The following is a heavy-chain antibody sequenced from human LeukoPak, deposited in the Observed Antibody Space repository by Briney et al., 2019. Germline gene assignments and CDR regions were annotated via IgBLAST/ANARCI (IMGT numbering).Heavy chain of an antibody. CDR3: ARDRRSYSSSLDAFDI. J-gene: IGHJ3*02. V-gene: IGHV1-69*13. D-gene: IGHD6-13*01. CDR1: GGTFSSYA. CDR2: IIPIFGTA. Sequence: SVKVSCKASGGTFSSYAISWVRQAPGQGLEWMGGIIPIFGTANYAQKFQGRVTITADESTSTAYMELSSLRSEDTAVYYCARDRRSYSSSLDAFDIWGQGTMVTVSS.